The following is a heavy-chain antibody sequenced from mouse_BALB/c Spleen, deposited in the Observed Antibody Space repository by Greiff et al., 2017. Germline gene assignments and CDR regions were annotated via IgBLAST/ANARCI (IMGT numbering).Heavy chain of an antibody. Sequence: VKLMESGPGLVQPSQSLSITCTVSGFSLTSYGVHWVRQSPGKGLEWLGVIWSGGSTDYNAAFISRLSISKDNSKSQVFFKMNSLQANDTAIYYCARNWGGGYYFDYWGQGTTLTVSS. CDR2: IWSGGST. V-gene: IGHV2-2*02. CDR1: GFSLTSYG. J-gene: IGHJ2*01. CDR3: ARNWGGGYYFDY.